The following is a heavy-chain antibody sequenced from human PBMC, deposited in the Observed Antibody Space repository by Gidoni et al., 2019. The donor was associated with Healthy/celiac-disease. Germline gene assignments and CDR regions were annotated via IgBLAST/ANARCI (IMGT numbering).Heavy chain of an antibody. Sequence: QVQLVESGGGVVQPGRSLRLSCAAPGFTFSSYAMTWVRQAPGKGLEWVAVISYDGSNKYYADSVKGRFTISRDNSKNTLYLQMNSLRAEDTAVYYCARDPYCSSTSCYQFDPWGQGTLVTVSS. CDR3: ARDPYCSSTSCYQFDP. J-gene: IGHJ5*02. V-gene: IGHV3-30-3*01. CDR1: GFTFSSYA. D-gene: IGHD2-2*01. CDR2: ISYDGSNK.